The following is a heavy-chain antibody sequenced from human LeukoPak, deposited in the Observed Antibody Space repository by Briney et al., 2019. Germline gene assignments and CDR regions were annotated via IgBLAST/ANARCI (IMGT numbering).Heavy chain of an antibody. CDR2: ISSSGSTI. Sequence: PGGSLRLSCAASGFTFSDYYMSWIRQAPGKGLEWVSYISSSGSTIYYAASVKGRFTISRDNAKNSLYLQMNSLRAEDTAVYYCASSSSSWYLYYFDYWGQGTLVTVSS. J-gene: IGHJ4*02. V-gene: IGHV3-11*01. D-gene: IGHD6-13*01. CDR1: GFTFSDYY. CDR3: ASSSSSWYLYYFDY.